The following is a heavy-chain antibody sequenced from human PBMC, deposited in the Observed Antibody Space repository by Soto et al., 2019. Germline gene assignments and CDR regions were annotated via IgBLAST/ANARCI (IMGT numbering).Heavy chain of an antibody. CDR2: VSSSGNS. Sequence: SETLSLTCTVSGDSISSATHYWNWIRQHPGKGLEWIGDVSSSGNSYYSPSLKSRVFMSVDTSKNLFSLKLSSVTAADTALYYCVGRLQPIYNQFDSWGQGTQVTVSS. J-gene: IGHJ4*02. CDR3: VGRLQPIYNQFDS. D-gene: IGHD4-4*01. V-gene: IGHV4-31*03. CDR1: GDSISSATHY.